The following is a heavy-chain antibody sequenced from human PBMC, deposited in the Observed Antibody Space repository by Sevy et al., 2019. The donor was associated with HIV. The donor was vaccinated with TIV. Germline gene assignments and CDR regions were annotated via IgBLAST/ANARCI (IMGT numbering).Heavy chain of an antibody. D-gene: IGHD3-16*01. CDR3: ARTGSYADTYFYYYAMDV. CDR2: INQDGSEE. V-gene: IGHV3-7*01. Sequence: GGSLRLSCAASEFTFSSYWMTWVRQAPGKGLEWVANINQDGSEENYADSVKGRFTIFRDNAKNSLFLHMNSLRAQDKAVYHCARTGSYADTYFYYYAMDVWGQGTTVTVSS. CDR1: EFTFSSYW. J-gene: IGHJ6*02.